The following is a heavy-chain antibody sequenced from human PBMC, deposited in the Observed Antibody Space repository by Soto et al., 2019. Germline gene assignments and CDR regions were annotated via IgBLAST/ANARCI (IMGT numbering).Heavy chain of an antibody. V-gene: IGHV4-59*01. D-gene: IGHD6-13*01. CDR2: IYYSGST. Sequence: SETLSLTCTVSGGSISSYYWSWIRQPPGKGLEWIGYIYYSGSTNYNPPLKSRVTISVDTSENQFSLKLSSVTAADTAVYYCARGLEEAGIYYFDYWGQGTLVTVSS. J-gene: IGHJ4*02. CDR1: GGSISSYY. CDR3: ARGLEEAGIYYFDY.